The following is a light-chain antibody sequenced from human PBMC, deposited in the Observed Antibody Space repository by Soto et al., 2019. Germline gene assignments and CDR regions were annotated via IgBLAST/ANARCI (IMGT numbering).Light chain of an antibody. J-gene: IGKJ1*01. CDR1: ERLSSVY. Sequence: EIVLTQSPGTLSLSPGERATLSCRASERLSSVYLAWYQQRPGQPPRLLIYGASNRATGIPDRFSGSGSGTDFTLIISRLQPEDFATYYCQQSYSAPWTFGQGTKVEIK. CDR2: GAS. V-gene: IGKV3-20*01. CDR3: QQSYSAPWT.